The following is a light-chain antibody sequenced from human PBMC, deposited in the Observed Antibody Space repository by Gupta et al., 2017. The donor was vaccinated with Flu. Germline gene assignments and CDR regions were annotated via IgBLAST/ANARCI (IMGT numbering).Light chain of an antibody. CDR1: SSNIGAGYD. V-gene: IGLV1-40*01. CDR2: GSS. Sequence: QSVLTQPPSVSAAPGQRVTISCTGSSSNIGAGYDVHWYQQLPGTAPKVLIYGSSNRPSGVPDRFFASKSGTSASLAITGLQAEDEADYYCQSYDTSLSGWVFGGGTKVTVL. CDR3: QSYDTSLSGWV. J-gene: IGLJ3*02.